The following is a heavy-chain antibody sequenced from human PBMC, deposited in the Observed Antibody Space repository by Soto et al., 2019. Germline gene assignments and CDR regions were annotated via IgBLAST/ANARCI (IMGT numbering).Heavy chain of an antibody. Sequence: SETLSLTCTVSGPSFSSYYRSWILQPLGKGLEWIGYSYYSGSNNYNLSLKRRFTISVDTSKNQFSMKVNSVTAADKAVYYCEREGECSSTSCYPDYWGQGTMVTVSS. D-gene: IGHD2-2*01. CDR1: GPSFSSYY. CDR2: SYYSGSN. J-gene: IGHJ4*02. V-gene: IGHV4-59*01. CDR3: EREGECSSTSCYPDY.